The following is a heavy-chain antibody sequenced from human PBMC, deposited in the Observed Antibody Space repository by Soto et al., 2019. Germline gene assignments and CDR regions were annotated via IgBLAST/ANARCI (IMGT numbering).Heavy chain of an antibody. CDR2: IYYSGST. CDR3: ARSNVGYCSGGSCPFDY. Sequence: QVQLQESGPGLVKPSQTRSLTCTVSGGSISSGGYYWSWIRQHPGKGLEWIGYIYYSGSTYYNPSLKSRVTLSVDTSKNQFSLKLSSVTAADTAVYYCARSNVGYCSGGSCPFDYWGQGTLVTVSS. D-gene: IGHD2-15*01. J-gene: IGHJ4*02. V-gene: IGHV4-31*03. CDR1: GGSISSGGYY.